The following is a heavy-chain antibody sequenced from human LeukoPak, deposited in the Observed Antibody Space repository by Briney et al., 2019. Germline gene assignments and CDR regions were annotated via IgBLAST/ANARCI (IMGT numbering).Heavy chain of an antibody. CDR2: IYTSGST. Sequence: SETLSLTCTVSGGSISSSSYYWSWIRQPAGKGLEWIGRIYTSGSTNYNPSLKSRVTISVDTSKNQFSLKLSSVTAADTAVYYCAGTYYYGSGSYRTAPNWFDPWGQGTLVTVSS. CDR1: GGSISSSSYY. CDR3: AGTYYYGSGSYRTAPNWFDP. V-gene: IGHV4-61*02. J-gene: IGHJ5*02. D-gene: IGHD3-10*01.